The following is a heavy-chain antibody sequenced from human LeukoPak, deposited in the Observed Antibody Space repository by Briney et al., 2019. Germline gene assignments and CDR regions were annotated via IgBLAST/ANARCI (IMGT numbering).Heavy chain of an antibody. Sequence: ASAKDSCKASGYTFTSYGISWVRQAPGEGLEWMGWISAYNGNTNYAQKLQGRVTMTTDTTTSTAYIELRSLRSDDSAVYYCGRGGSWFDPWGQGTLVTVSS. V-gene: IGHV1-18*01. CDR2: ISAYNGNT. CDR3: GRGGSWFDP. CDR1: GYTFTSYG. J-gene: IGHJ5*02. D-gene: IGHD3-16*01.